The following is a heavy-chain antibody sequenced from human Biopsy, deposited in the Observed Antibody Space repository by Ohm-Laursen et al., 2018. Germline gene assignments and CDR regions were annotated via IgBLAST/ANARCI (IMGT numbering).Heavy chain of an antibody. CDR3: ARHRGGMPSSGNWFDH. Sequence: PSETLSLTCTVSGGSISSYYWMWIRQPPGKGLEWIGYIYYSGSTNCNPSLKSRVTISVDMSKNQFSLKLTSVAAADTAVYYCARHRGGMPSSGNWFDHWGQGTLVTASS. J-gene: IGHJ5*02. D-gene: IGHD2-2*01. CDR2: IYYSGST. CDR1: GGSISSYY. V-gene: IGHV4-59*08.